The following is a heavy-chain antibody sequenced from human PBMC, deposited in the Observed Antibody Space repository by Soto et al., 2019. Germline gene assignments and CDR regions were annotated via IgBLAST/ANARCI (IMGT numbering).Heavy chain of an antibody. D-gene: IGHD3-10*01. CDR3: ARGTRATQYYFYFHGMDV. V-gene: IGHV4-59*11. CDR1: GGSISSHY. CDR2: ISHSGTT. J-gene: IGHJ6*02. Sequence: SETLSLTCTVSGGSISSHYWSWIRQPPGKGLEWIGYISHSGTTSYNPSLKSRLTISLNTSKNQFSLKLRSVTAADTAVYYCARGTRATQYYFYFHGMDVWGQGTTVTVSS.